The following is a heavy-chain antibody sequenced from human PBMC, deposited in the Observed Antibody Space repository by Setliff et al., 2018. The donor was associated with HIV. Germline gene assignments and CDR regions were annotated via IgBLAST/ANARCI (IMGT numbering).Heavy chain of an antibody. CDR2: IYHSGST. Sequence: SETLSLTCTVXGDSISSGDYYWSWIRQPPGKGLEWIGYIYHSGSTHYNPSLHXXVAFSVDTSKNQFSLKLYSVTVADTAFYYCARADSSSWFFATFDIWGXXTMVT. J-gene: IGHJ3*02. CDR1: GDSISSGDYY. V-gene: IGHV4-30-4*01. D-gene: IGHD6-13*01. CDR3: ARADSSSWFFATFDI.